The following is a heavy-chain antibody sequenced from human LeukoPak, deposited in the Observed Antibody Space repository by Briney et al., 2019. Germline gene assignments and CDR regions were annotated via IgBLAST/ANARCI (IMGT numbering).Heavy chain of an antibody. Sequence: GASVKVSCKASGGTFSSYAISWVRQAPGQGLEWMGGIIPIFGTANYAQKFQGRVTITADESTSTAYMELSSLRSEDTAVYYCARGVVPAAIPVSRGAFDIWGQGTMVTVSS. D-gene: IGHD2-2*01. CDR2: IIPIFGTA. J-gene: IGHJ3*02. CDR1: GGTFSSYA. CDR3: ARGVVPAAIPVSRGAFDI. V-gene: IGHV1-69*13.